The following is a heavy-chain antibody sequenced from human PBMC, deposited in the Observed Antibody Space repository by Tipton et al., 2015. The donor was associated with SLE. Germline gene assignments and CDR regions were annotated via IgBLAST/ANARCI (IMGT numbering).Heavy chain of an antibody. Sequence: TLSLTCAVSGGSISSGGYSWSWIRQPPGKGLEWIGYIYHSGSTYYNPSLKSRVTISVDRSKNQFSLKLSSVTAADTAVYYCARLTLGGGNSGWYFDLWGRGTLVTVSS. D-gene: IGHD4-23*01. J-gene: IGHJ2*01. V-gene: IGHV4-30-2*01. CDR2: IYHSGST. CDR1: GGSISSGGYS. CDR3: ARLTLGGGNSGWYFDL.